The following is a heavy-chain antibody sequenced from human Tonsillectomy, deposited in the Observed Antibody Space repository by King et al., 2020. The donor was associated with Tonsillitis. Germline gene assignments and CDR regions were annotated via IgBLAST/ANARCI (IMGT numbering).Heavy chain of an antibody. Sequence: QLVQSGGGLVQPGGSLRLSCAASGFTFSSYSMNWVRQAPGKGLDWVSYISSSSSTIYYADSVKGRFTISRDNAKNSLYLQMNSLRAEDTAVYYCALYCSSTSCYRTADDYWGQGTLVTVSS. CDR2: ISSSSSTI. D-gene: IGHD2-2*02. J-gene: IGHJ4*02. CDR1: GFTFSSYS. CDR3: ALYCSSTSCYRTADDY. V-gene: IGHV3-48*01.